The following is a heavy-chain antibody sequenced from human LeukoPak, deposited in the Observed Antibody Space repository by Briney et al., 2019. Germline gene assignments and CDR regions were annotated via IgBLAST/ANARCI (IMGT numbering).Heavy chain of an antibody. CDR3: ARGWLILYCSSTSCSNWFDP. J-gene: IGHJ5*02. D-gene: IGHD2-2*01. Sequence: PSETLSLTCAVYGGSFTGYYWSWIRQPPGQGLEWIGEINPNGSTNYDPSRKSRVTISVDTSKSQFSLKLSSVCGAGTAVYYCARGWLILYCSSTSCSNWFDPWGQGTLVTVSS. CDR1: GGSFTGYY. CDR2: INPNGST. V-gene: IGHV4-34*01.